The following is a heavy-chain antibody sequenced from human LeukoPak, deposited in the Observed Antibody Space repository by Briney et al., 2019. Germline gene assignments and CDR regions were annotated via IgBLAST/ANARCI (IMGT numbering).Heavy chain of an antibody. J-gene: IGHJ4*02. D-gene: IGHD5-24*01. CDR1: GYSFTSYW. CDR2: IYPGDSDT. Sequence: GESLKISCKGSGYSFTSYWIGWVRQMPGKGLEWMGIIYPGDSDTRYSPSFRGQVTISADKSINTAYLQWCSLKASDTAMYYCVRDGYNRFNYYFDYWGQGTQVTVSS. V-gene: IGHV5-51*01. CDR3: VRDGYNRFNYYFDY.